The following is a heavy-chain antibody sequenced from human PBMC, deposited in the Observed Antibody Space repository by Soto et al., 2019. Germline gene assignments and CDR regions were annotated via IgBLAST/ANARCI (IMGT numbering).Heavy chain of an antibody. Sequence: QLQLQESGPGLVKPSETLSLTCTVSGGSISSSSYYWGWIRQPPGKGLEWIGSIYYSGSTYYNPSLKSRVTISVDTSKNQFSLKLSSVTAADTAVYYCARHGGDHYDSSDIGMHFDLWGRGTLVTVSS. CDR2: IYYSGST. V-gene: IGHV4-39*01. J-gene: IGHJ2*01. CDR1: GGSISSSSYY. D-gene: IGHD3-22*01. CDR3: ARHGGDHYDSSDIGMHFDL.